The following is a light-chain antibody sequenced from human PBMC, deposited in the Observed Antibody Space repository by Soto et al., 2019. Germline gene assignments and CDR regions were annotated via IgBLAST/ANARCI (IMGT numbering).Light chain of an antibody. V-gene: IGKV3-20*01. CDR2: GAS. CDR1: QSVSSSY. Sequence: EIVLTQSPGTLSLSPGERATLSCRASQSVSSSYLAWYQQKPGQAPRLLIYGASSRATGSPHRFSGSGSGTDFTLTISRLEPEDFAVYYCQQYGSSLLFTFGPGTKVDIK. J-gene: IGKJ3*01. CDR3: QQYGSSLLFT.